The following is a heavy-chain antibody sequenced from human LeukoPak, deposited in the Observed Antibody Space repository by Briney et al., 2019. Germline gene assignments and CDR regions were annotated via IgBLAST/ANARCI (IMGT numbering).Heavy chain of an antibody. V-gene: IGHV4-59*08. CDR1: GCSISSYY. D-gene: IGHD4-17*01. CDR3: ARGEYGDPHFDY. Sequence: AETLSLTCTASGCSISSYYWSWIRQPQGKGLEWIGNIYYSVSTHYNPSLNCRVTISVDTSKNQFSLKLSSVTAAHTAVYYGARGEYGDPHFDYWGQGTLVTVSS. CDR2: IYYSVST. J-gene: IGHJ4*02.